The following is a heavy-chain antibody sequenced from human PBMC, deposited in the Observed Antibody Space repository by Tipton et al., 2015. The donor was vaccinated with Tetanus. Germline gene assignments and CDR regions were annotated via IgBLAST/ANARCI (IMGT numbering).Heavy chain of an antibody. V-gene: IGHV4-30-2*01. CDR1: GGSINSPDYS. CDR2: IYQSGST. D-gene: IGHD6-6*01. CDR3: ARDCGQQFVSDWFDP. J-gene: IGHJ5*02. Sequence: TLSLTCTVSGGSINSPDYSWGWIRQPPGKGLEWIGYIYQSGSTSYNPSLATRVTITADKSKNQFSLNLRSVTAADTAVYYCARDCGQQFVSDWFDPWGQGTLVTVSS.